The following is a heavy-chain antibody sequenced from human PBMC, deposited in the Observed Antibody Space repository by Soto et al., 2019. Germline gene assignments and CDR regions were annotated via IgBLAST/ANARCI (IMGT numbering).Heavy chain of an antibody. CDR3: ARDLKEYCSDGKCNWFDP. CDR2: ISYSGST. Sequence: SETLSLTCTVSGGSISTYYWSWIRQPPGKGLEWIGYISYSGSTDYNPSLKSRVTISFDASKNQISLQVRSATAADAAVYYCARDLKEYCSDGKCNWFDPWGQGTLVTVSS. D-gene: IGHD2-15*01. V-gene: IGHV4-59*01. J-gene: IGHJ5*02. CDR1: GGSISTYY.